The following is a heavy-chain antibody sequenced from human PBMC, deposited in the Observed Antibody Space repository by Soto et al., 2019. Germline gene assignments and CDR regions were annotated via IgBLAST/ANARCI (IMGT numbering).Heavy chain of an antibody. CDR3: ARDHPQMLKQQLVHDAFDI. J-gene: IGHJ3*02. Sequence: GGSLRLSCAASGFTFSSYWMSWVRQAPGKGLEWVANIKQDGSEKYYVDSGKGRFTISRDNAKNSLYLQMNSLRAEDTAVYYCARDHPQMLKQQLVHDAFDIWGQGTMVTVSS. D-gene: IGHD6-13*01. V-gene: IGHV3-7*01. CDR1: GFTFSSYW. CDR2: IKQDGSEK.